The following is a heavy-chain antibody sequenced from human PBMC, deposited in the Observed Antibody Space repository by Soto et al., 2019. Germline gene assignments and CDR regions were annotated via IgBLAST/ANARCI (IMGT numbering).Heavy chain of an antibody. CDR1: GYTFTSYA. CDR2: INAGNGNT. CDR3: ARARVARTGWFDP. Sequence: QVQLVQSGAEEKKPGASVKVSCKASGYTFTSYAMHWVRQAPGQRLEWMGWINAGNGNTKYSQKFQGRVTITRDTSASTAYMELSSLRSEDTAVYYCARARVARTGWFDPWGQGTLVTVSS. V-gene: IGHV1-3*05. D-gene: IGHD7-27*01. J-gene: IGHJ5*02.